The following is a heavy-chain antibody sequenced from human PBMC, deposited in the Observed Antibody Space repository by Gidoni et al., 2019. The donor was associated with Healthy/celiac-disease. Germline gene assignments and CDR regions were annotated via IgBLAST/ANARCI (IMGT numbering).Heavy chain of an antibody. CDR2: ISYDGSNK. CDR1: GFTFSSYG. Sequence: QVQLVESGGGVVQPGRSLRRSCAASGFTFSSYGMHWVRQAPGKGLEWVAVISYDGSNKYYADSVKGRFTISRDNSKNTLYLQMNSLRAEDTAVYYCAKDYQMDYWGQGTLVTVSS. J-gene: IGHJ4*02. CDR3: AKDYQMDY. V-gene: IGHV3-30*18. D-gene: IGHD3-16*02.